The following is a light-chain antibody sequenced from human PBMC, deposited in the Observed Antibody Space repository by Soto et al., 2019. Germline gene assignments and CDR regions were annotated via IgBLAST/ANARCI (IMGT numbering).Light chain of an antibody. J-gene: IGLJ2*01. V-gene: IGLV2-8*01. Sequence: QSVLTQPPSASGSPGQSVTISCTGTSSDVGAYIFVSWYQQHPGKAPKLMVYDVNRRPPGVPDRFFGSKSGNTASLTVSGLQAEDEADYYCSSYTSSSTVVFGGGTKVTVL. CDR1: SSDVGAYIF. CDR2: DVN. CDR3: SSYTSSSTVV.